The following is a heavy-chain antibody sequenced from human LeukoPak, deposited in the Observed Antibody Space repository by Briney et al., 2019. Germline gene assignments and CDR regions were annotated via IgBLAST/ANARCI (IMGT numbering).Heavy chain of an antibody. D-gene: IGHD4-17*01. CDR2: ISSDTSYI. Sequence: GGSLRLSCAASGFTFSSYNMNWDRQAPGKGLEWVSLISSDTSYIHYADSVKGRFTISRDNAKNSVFLQMNSLRAEDTAVYYCARDTSTVTNREFDYWGQGTLVTVSS. J-gene: IGHJ4*02. V-gene: IGHV3-21*01. CDR1: GFTFSSYN. CDR3: ARDTSTVTNREFDY.